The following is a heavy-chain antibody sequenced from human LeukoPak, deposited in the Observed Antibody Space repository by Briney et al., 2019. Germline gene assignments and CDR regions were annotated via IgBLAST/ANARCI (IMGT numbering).Heavy chain of an antibody. CDR1: GFTFSSHA. V-gene: IGHV3-30-3*01. CDR2: ISYDGSIK. CDR3: ARDLGRNYSCDY. J-gene: IGHJ4*02. Sequence: GGSLRLSCAASGFTFSSHAMHWVRQAPGKGLEWVAFISYDGSIKYYADSVKGRFTISRDNSKNTLFLRMSSLRTEDTAVYYCARDLGRNYSCDYWGQGTLVSVSS. D-gene: IGHD3-10*01.